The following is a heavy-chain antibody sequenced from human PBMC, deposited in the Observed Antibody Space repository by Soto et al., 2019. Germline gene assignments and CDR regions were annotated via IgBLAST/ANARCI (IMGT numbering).Heavy chain of an antibody. V-gene: IGHV3-30*18. D-gene: IGHD1-26*01. CDR3: AKGAGDRLSLGMDV. CDR2: ISYDGSNT. Sequence: QVLLVESGGGVVQPGWSLRLSCAASGFSISDYGMEWVRQAPGKGLEWVALISYDGSNTYYADSVKGRFTISRDNSKDTLFLQMTGLRREDTAVYYCAKGAGDRLSLGMDVWGQGTTVTVSS. J-gene: IGHJ6*02. CDR1: GFSISDYG.